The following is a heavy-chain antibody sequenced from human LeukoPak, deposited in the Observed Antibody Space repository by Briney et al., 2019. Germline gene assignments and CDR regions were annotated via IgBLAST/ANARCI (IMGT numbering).Heavy chain of an antibody. Sequence: GQPLKISCKGSGYSFTSYWIGWVRQLPGKGLEGMGIIYPGDFDTTNHPSFQGQAPLPADKSISTAYLQWSSLKASDTAMYYCARQARYYYDSSGLNDYWGQGTLVTVSS. CDR2: IYPGDFDT. D-gene: IGHD3-22*01. V-gene: IGHV5-51*01. J-gene: IGHJ4*02. CDR3: ARQARYYYDSSGLNDY. CDR1: GYSFTSYW.